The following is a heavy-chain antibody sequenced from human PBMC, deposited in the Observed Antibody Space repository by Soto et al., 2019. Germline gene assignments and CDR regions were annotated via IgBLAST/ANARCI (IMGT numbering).Heavy chain of an antibody. CDR3: ARGGDCTNGVCYSNYYYGMDV. V-gene: IGHV4-34*01. CDR1: VGSCSGYY. D-gene: IGHD2-8*01. CDR2: INHSGST. J-gene: IGHJ6*02. Sequence: PSETLSLTGAVYVGSCSGYYWSWIRQRPGKGLEWIGEINHSGSTNYNPSLKSRVTISVDTSKNQFSLKLSSVTAADTAVYYCARGGDCTNGVCYSNYYYGMDVWGQGTTVTVSS.